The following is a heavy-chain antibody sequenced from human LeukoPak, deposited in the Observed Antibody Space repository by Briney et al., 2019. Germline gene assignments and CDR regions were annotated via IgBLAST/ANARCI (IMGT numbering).Heavy chain of an antibody. CDR2: ISWNSGSI. CDR1: GFTFDDYA. CDR3: AKSASGSYSGFDY. D-gene: IGHD1-26*01. V-gene: IGHV3-9*03. J-gene: IGHJ4*02. Sequence: PGRSLRLSCAASGFTFDDYAMHWVRQAPGKGLEWVSGISWNSGSIGYADSVKGRFTISRDNAKNSLYLQMNSLRAEDMALYYCAKSASGSYSGFDYWGQGTLVTVSS.